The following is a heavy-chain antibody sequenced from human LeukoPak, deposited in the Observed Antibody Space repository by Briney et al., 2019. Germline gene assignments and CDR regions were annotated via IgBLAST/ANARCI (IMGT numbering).Heavy chain of an antibody. V-gene: IGHV4-34*01. J-gene: IGHJ4*02. CDR3: ARGGRRDGYNRLDY. CDR1: GGSFSGYY. Sequence: SETLSLTCAVYGGSFSGYYWSWIRQPPGKGLEWIGEINHSGSTNYNPSLKSRVTISVDTSKNQFSLKLSSVTAADTAVYYCARGGRRDGYNRLDYWGQGTLVTVSS. D-gene: IGHD5-24*01. CDR2: INHSGST.